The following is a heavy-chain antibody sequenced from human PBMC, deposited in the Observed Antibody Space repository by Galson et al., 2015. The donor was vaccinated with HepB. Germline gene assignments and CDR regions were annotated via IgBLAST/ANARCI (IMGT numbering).Heavy chain of an antibody. V-gene: IGHV1-2*06. D-gene: IGHD1-14*01. CDR2: INPNSGGT. CDR1: GYTFTGYY. Sequence: SVKVSCKASGYTFTGYYMHWVRQAPGQGLEWMGRINPNSGGTNYAQKFQGRVTMTRDTSISTAYMELSRLRSDDTAVYYCARDQVGGGLTPFDPWGQGTLVTVSS. CDR3: ARDQVGGGLTPFDP. J-gene: IGHJ5*02.